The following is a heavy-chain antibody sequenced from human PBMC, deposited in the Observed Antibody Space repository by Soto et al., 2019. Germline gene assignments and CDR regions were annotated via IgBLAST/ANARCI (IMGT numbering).Heavy chain of an antibody. CDR2: VRSKADGGTT. CDR1: GFTFANAW. V-gene: IGHV3-15*01. J-gene: IGHJ4*02. D-gene: IGHD1-7*01. Sequence: EVQLVESGGGLVKPGGSLRLSCAASGFTFANAWMSWVRQAPGKGLEWVGRVRSKADGGTTDYAAPVKGRFTISRDDSEITLYLQMTSLKIDDTAVYYCRRDWDYPVLWGQGTLVTVSS. CDR3: RRDWDYPVL.